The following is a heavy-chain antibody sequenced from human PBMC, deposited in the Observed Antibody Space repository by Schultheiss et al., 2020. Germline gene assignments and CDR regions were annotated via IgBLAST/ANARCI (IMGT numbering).Heavy chain of an antibody. J-gene: IGHJ6*02. D-gene: IGHD1-26*01. Sequence: ASVKVSCKASGYTFTSYDINWVRQATGQGLEWMGWMNPNSGGTNYAQKFQGRVTMTRDTSISTAYMELRSLRSDDTAVYYCARPFAHSYSYGMDVLGQGTTVTGYS. CDR1: GYTFTSYD. CDR3: ARPFAHSYSYGMDV. CDR2: MNPNSGGT. V-gene: IGHV1-2*02.